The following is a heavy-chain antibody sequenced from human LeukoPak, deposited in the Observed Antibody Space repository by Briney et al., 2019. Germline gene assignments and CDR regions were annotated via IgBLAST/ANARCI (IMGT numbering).Heavy chain of an antibody. J-gene: IGHJ6*03. CDR3: AGVNVTGYYIGYYYYYMDV. CDR2: ISAYNGST. CDR1: GYTFTSYG. V-gene: IGHV1-18*01. D-gene: IGHD3-9*01. Sequence: ASVKVSCKASGYTFTSYGISWVRQAPGQGLEWMGWISAYNGSTNYAQKLQGRVTMTTDTSTSTAYMELRSLRSDDTAVYYCAGVNVTGYYIGYYYYYMDVWGKGTTVTVSS.